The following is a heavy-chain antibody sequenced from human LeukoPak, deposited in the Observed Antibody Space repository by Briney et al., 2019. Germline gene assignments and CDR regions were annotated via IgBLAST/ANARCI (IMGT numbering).Heavy chain of an antibody. Sequence: PGGSLRLSCAASGFTFSSYGMHWVRRAPGKGLEWVAFIRYDGSNKYYADSVKGRFTISRDNSKNTLYLQMNSLRAEDTAVHYCAKERVSRYFDWLPVDFDYWGQGTLVTVSS. J-gene: IGHJ4*02. CDR3: AKERVSRYFDWLPVDFDY. CDR2: IRYDGSNK. V-gene: IGHV3-30*02. CDR1: GFTFSSYG. D-gene: IGHD3-9*01.